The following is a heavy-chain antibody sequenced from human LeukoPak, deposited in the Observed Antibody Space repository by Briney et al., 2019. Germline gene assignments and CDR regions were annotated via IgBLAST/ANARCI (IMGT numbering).Heavy chain of an antibody. Sequence: SETLSLTCAVYGGSFSGYYWSWIRQPPGKGLEWIGEINHSGSTNYNPSLKSRVTISVDTSKNQFSLKLSSVTAADTAVYYCARMVTNWNYATVFYYYYYYMDVWGKGTTVTVSS. D-gene: IGHD1-7*01. CDR2: INHSGST. V-gene: IGHV4-34*01. CDR3: ARMVTNWNYATVFYYYYYYMDV. J-gene: IGHJ6*03. CDR1: GGSFSGYY.